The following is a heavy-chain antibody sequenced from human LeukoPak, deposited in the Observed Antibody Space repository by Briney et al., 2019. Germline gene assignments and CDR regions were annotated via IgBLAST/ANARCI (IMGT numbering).Heavy chain of an antibody. CDR1: GFTFSTYA. CDR3: AKDSRGTTTTIYYFDC. D-gene: IGHD4-17*01. V-gene: IGHV3-23*01. J-gene: IGHJ4*02. Sequence: PGGSLRLSCAASGFTFSTYAMTWVRQAPGKGLEWVSGISGGGSYTYYADSVKGRFTISRDNSKNTLSLQTNSLRAEDTAVYYCAKDSRGTTTTIYYFDCWGQGTLVTVSS. CDR2: ISGGGSYT.